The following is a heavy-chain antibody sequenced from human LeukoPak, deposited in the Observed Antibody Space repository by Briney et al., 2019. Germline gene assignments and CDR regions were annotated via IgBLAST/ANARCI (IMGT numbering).Heavy chain of an antibody. CDR3: AKTVYSSGWYEAGY. Sequence: GGSLRLSCAASGFTFSSYGKPWVRQAPGKGLEWVAVISYDGSNKYYADSVKGRFTISRDNSKNTLYLQMNSLKAEDTAVYYCAKTVYSSGWYEAGYWGQGTLVTVSS. CDR1: GFTFSSYG. D-gene: IGHD6-19*01. V-gene: IGHV3-30*18. CDR2: ISYDGSNK. J-gene: IGHJ4*02.